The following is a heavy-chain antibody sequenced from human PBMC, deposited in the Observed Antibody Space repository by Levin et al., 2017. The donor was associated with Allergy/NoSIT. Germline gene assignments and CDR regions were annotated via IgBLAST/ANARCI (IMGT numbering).Heavy chain of an antibody. CDR3: ARLEHYGSGAFRYFDR. CDR2: IYYTGST. CDR1: GGSISSGSYY. V-gene: IGHV4-39*01. Sequence: SSETLSLVCTVSGGSISSGSYYWGWIRQPPGKGLEWIGNIYYTGSTYYNPSLKSRVTMSVDTSKNQFSLRLNSVTAADTAVYYCARLEHYGSGAFRYFDRWGRGTLVTVSS. D-gene: IGHD3-10*01. J-gene: IGHJ2*01.